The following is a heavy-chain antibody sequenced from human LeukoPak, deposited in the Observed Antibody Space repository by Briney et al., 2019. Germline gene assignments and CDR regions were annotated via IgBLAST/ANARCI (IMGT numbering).Heavy chain of an antibody. Sequence: GGSLRLSCAASGFTFDDFAMHWVRQAPGKGLVWVSRINSDGSSTSYADSVKGRFTISRDNARNSLYLQMNSLRPEDTAFYYCTKGNIYALRRDGRQFDHWGQGTLVTVSS. J-gene: IGHJ4*02. CDR3: TKGNIYALRRDGRQFDH. CDR1: GFTFDDFA. V-gene: IGHV3-74*01. D-gene: IGHD5-24*01. CDR2: INSDGSST.